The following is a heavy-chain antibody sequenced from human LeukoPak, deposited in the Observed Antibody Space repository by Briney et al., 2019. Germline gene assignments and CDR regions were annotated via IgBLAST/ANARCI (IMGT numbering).Heavy chain of an antibody. D-gene: IGHD5-18*01. CDR2: IHPSDSDT. V-gene: IGHV5-51*01. CDR3: ATSYSYGAHFDH. CDR1: GYSFTTYW. Sequence: GKSLKISCKGSGYSFTTYWIGWVRQMPGKGLDWMAAIHPSDSDTRYSPSFQGQVTISADKSISTAYLQWSSLKASDTAMYYCATSYSYGAHFDHWGRGTRVTVSS. J-gene: IGHJ4*02.